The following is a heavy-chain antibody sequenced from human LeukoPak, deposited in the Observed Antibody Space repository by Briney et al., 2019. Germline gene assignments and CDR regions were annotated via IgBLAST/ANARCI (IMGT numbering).Heavy chain of an antibody. Sequence: GRSLRLSCAASGFTFSSYGMHWVRQAPGKGLEWVAVISYDGSNKYYADSVKGRFTISRDNAKNSLYLQMNSLRAEDTAVYYCAKDEVGGHFEYWGQGTLVTVSS. CDR3: AKDEVGGHFEY. CDR2: ISYDGSNK. V-gene: IGHV3-30*18. J-gene: IGHJ4*02. D-gene: IGHD1-26*01. CDR1: GFTFSSYG.